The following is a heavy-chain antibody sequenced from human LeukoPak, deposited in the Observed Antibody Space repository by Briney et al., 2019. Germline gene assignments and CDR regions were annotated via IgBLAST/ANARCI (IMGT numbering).Heavy chain of an antibody. J-gene: IGHJ4*02. V-gene: IGHV4-39*07. Sequence: SETLSLTCTLSLGSISSSSYYWGSIRQPPGKGLEWSWSIYYSGTTYYTPSLKSRVTISVDTSKNRSSLKLSSVTAADPAVYYCAREGALTLPYYFDYWGQGTLVTVSS. CDR2: IYYSGTT. D-gene: IGHD4-23*01. CDR3: AREGALTLPYYFDY. CDR1: LGSISSSSYY.